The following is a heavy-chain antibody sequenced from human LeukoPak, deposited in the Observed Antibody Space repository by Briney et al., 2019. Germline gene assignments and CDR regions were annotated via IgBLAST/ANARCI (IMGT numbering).Heavy chain of an antibody. Sequence: PGGSLRLSCAASGFTFSSYWMHWVRQAPGKWLVWVSRINSDGSSTAYADSVKGRFTISRDNAKNTLYLHMNSLRDEDTAVYYCAREGPDSSGYYSDYWGQGTLVTVSS. V-gene: IGHV3-74*01. CDR2: INSDGSST. D-gene: IGHD3-22*01. CDR1: GFTFSSYW. CDR3: AREGPDSSGYYSDY. J-gene: IGHJ4*02.